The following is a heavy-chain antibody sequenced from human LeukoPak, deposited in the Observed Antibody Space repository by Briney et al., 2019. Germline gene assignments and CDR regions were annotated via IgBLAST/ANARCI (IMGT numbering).Heavy chain of an antibody. CDR2: IKPNSGDT. V-gene: IGHV1-2*02. Sequence: ASVKVSCKASGYTFTGYYIHWVRQAPGQGLEWMGLIKPNSGDTKYAQKFQGRVTMTRDTSITTAYMELSSLRSDDTALYYCVRDRPHNWFDPWGQGTLVTVSS. J-gene: IGHJ5*02. CDR1: GYTFTGYY. CDR3: VRDRPHNWFDP.